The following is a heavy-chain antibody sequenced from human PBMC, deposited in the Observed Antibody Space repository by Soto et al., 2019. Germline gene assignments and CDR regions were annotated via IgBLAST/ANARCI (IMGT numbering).Heavy chain of an antibody. CDR1: GDSIRSGNHY. D-gene: IGHD3-9*01. J-gene: IGHJ6*02. CDR3: ARVDILTVYGRMDV. Sequence: SETLSLTCTVSGDSIRSGNHYWSWIRQPPGKGLEWIGYIYYSGSTYYSPSLKSRVTISVDTSKNQFSLKLSSMTAADTAVYYCARVDILTVYGRMDVWGQGTTVTVSS. V-gene: IGHV4-30-4*01. CDR2: IYYSGST.